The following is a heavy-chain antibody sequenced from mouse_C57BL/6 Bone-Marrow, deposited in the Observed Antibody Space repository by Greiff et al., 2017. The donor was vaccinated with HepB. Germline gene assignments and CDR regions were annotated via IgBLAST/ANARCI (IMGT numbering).Heavy chain of an antibody. D-gene: IGHD2-5*01. CDR1: GFTFSSYG. J-gene: IGHJ2*01. CDR2: ISSGGSYT. Sequence: EVQWVESGGDLVKPGGSLKLSCAASGFTFSSYGMSWVRQTPDKRLEWVATISSGGSYTYYPDSVKGRFTISRDNAKNTLYLQMSSLKSEDTAMYYCASYSNYDYWGQGTTLTVSS. V-gene: IGHV5-6*01. CDR3: ASYSNYDY.